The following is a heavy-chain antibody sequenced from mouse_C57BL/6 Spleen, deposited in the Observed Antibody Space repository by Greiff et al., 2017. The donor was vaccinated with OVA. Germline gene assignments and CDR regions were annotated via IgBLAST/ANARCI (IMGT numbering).Heavy chain of an antibody. V-gene: IGHV5-4*03. CDR2: ISDGGSYT. CDR3: ARYDDYGHYYAMDY. Sequence: EVKVVESGGGLVKPGGSLKLSCAASGFTFSSYAMSWVRQTPEKRLEWVATISDGGSYTYYPDNVKGRFTISRDNAKNNLYLQMSHLKSEDTAMYYCARYDDYGHYYAMDYWGQGTSVTVSS. CDR1: GFTFSSYA. D-gene: IGHD2-3*01. J-gene: IGHJ4*01.